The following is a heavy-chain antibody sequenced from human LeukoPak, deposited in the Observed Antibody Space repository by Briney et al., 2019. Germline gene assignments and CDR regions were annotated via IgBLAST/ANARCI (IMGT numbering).Heavy chain of an antibody. J-gene: IGHJ3*02. CDR2: IRNRAKSYTT. CDR1: GFTFSDYY. CDR3: ARVGDYYDSRGYSTDAFDI. Sequence: GGSLRLSCAASGFTFSDYYMDWVRQAPGKGLEWVGRIRNRAKSYTTQCAPSVKDRFTISRDDSRNSLYLQMNSLKTEDTAVYFCARVGDYYDSRGYSTDAFDIWGQGTMVTVSS. V-gene: IGHV3-72*01. D-gene: IGHD3-22*01.